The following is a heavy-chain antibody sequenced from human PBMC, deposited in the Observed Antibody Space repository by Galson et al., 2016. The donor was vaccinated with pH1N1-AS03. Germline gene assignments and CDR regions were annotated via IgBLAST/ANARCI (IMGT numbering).Heavy chain of an antibody. V-gene: IGHV3-30*09. Sequence: SLRLSCATSGFNFSRHAMSWVRQAPGKGLEWVSILSYDGSHKFYADSVEGRFAISRDNSKNMLYLQMNSLRPEDTAVYYCAKDLLRGNWDVGYAEGGFDIWGQGIMVIVSS. CDR1: GFNFSRHA. J-gene: IGHJ3*02. CDR2: LSYDGSHK. D-gene: IGHD3-10*01. CDR3: AKDLLRGNWDVGYAEGGFDI.